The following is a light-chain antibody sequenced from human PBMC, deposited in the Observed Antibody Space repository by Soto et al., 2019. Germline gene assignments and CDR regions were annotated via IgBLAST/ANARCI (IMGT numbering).Light chain of an antibody. Sequence: QSALTQPASVSGSPGQSITISCTGTSSDVGAYNFVSWYQHYPDKAPKVVIYDVANRPSVVSYRFSASKSGNTASLTISGLQAEDEADYYCMSFTSSNTYVFGTGTKVTVL. CDR3: MSFTSSNTYV. CDR2: DVA. V-gene: IGLV2-14*03. CDR1: SSDVGAYNF. J-gene: IGLJ1*01.